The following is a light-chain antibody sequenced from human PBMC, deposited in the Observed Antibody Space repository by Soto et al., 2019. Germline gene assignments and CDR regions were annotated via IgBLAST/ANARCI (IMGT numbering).Light chain of an antibody. CDR2: DVS. V-gene: IGLV2-14*01. J-gene: IGLJ1*01. Sequence: QSVLTQPASVSGSPGQSITISCTGTSTDIGRYNYVSWYQQHPGKAPKLMIYDVSNRPSGVSNRFSGSKSGNTASLTISGLQAEDEADYYCSPYTSSSTYVFGTGTKVTVL. CDR3: SPYTSSSTYV. CDR1: STDIGRYNY.